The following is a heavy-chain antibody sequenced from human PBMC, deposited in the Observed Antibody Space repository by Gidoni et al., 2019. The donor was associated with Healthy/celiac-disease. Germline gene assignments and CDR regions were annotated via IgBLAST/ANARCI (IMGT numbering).Heavy chain of an antibody. J-gene: IGHJ4*02. D-gene: IGHD2-8*01. CDR3: ARGAPGGVVMVYAN. CDR2: INQSGNT. Sequence: QVQLQQWGAGLLKPSETLSLTCVVYCGSFSGYYWGWIRQPPGKGLEWIGEINQSGNTNYNPSLKSRVTISVDTSKNQFSLKLSSVTAADTAVYYCARGAPGGVVMVYANWGQGTLVTVSS. CDR1: CGSFSGYY. V-gene: IGHV4-34*01.